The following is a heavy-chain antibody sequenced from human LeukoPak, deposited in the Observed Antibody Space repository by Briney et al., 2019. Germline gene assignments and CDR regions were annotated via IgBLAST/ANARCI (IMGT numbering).Heavy chain of an antibody. D-gene: IGHD6-13*01. CDR3: ASVISAALRCPFDI. J-gene: IGHJ3*02. CDR1: GGSISSSSYY. Sequence: SETLSLTCTVSGGSISSSSYYWGWIRQPPGKALEWIGSIYYSGSTYYNPSLKSRVTISVDTSKNQFSLKLSSVTAADRAVYYCASVISAALRCPFDIWGQGTMVTVSS. CDR2: IYYSGST. V-gene: IGHV4-39*01.